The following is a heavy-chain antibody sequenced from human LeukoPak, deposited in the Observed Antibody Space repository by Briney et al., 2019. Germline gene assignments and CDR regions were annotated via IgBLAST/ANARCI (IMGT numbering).Heavy chain of an antibody. V-gene: IGHV3-48*01. CDR2: ISGSSGII. J-gene: IGHJ4*02. D-gene: IGHD3-22*01. Sequence: ETLSLTCAVYGGSFSGYYWNWIRQSPGKGLEWVSYISGSSGIIDYADSVRGRFTISRDNAKNSLYLQMNSLRAEDTAVYYCARGSTYYESSGQVPFDYWGQGTLVTVSS. CDR3: ARGSTYYESSGQVPFDY. CDR1: GGSFSGYY.